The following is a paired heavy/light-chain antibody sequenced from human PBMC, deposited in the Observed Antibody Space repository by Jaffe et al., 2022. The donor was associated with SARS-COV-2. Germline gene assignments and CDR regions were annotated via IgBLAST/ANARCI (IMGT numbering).Light chain of an antibody. J-gene: IGKJ4*01. V-gene: IGKV1-27*01. CDR3: QKYNSAPFT. CDR1: QGVYNY. CDR2: AAS. Sequence: DIQMTQSPSSLSASVGDSVTITCRASQGVYNYLAWYQQKRGRVPKLLIYAASTLQSGVPSRFSGSRSGTDFTLTISSLQPEDVATYYCQKYNSAPFTFGGGTKVEIK.
Heavy chain of an antibody. D-gene: IGHD3-10*01. V-gene: IGHV3-30*18. CDR2: VSYDGTHK. Sequence: QVQLVESGGGVVQPGRSLRLSCAASGFNFSDFGMHWVRQAPGKGLEWVAVVSYDGTHKNYGDSVKGRFFTSRDNSKNTAYLQMNSLRTEDTAVYFCAKDTGAGPFDPWGQGTLVTVSS. CDR3: AKDTGAGPFDP. CDR1: GFNFSDFG. J-gene: IGHJ5*02.